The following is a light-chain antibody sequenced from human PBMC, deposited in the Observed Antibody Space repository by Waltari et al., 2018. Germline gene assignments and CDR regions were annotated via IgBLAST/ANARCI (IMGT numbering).Light chain of an antibody. CDR1: GSDVGGYDY. CDR3: LSYISSSTYV. J-gene: IGLJ1*01. Sequence: QSALTQPASVSGSPGQSITFSCTGTGSDVGGYDYVSWYQQHPGKVPKLMIYEVSNRPSGVSNRFSGSKSGNTASLTISGLQAEDEADYYCLSYISSSTYVFGTGTKVTVL. CDR2: EVS. V-gene: IGLV2-14*01.